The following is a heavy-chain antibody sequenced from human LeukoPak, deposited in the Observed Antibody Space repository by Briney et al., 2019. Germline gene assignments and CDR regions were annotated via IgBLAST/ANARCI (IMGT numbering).Heavy chain of an antibody. D-gene: IGHD6-25*01. V-gene: IGHV3-21*01. CDR1: GFTFSSYS. CDR3: ARDQSSGWGFDY. CDR2: ISSSSSYI. Sequence: GGSPRLSCAASGFTFSSYSMNWVRQAPGKGLEWVSSISSSSSYIYYADSVKGRFTISRDNSKNTLYLQMNSLRAEDAAMYYCARDQSSGWGFDYWGQGTLVTVSS. J-gene: IGHJ4*02.